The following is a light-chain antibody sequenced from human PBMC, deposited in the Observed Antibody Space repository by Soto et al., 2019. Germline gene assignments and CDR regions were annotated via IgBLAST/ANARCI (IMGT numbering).Light chain of an antibody. CDR3: CSYAGSSTFV. J-gene: IGLJ1*01. CDR2: EGS. V-gene: IGLV2-23*01. Sequence: QSALTQPASVSGSPGQSITISCTGTSSDVGRYNLVSWYQQHPGKAPKLMIYEGSKRPSGFSNRFSGSKSGNTASLTISGLQAEDEADYYCCSYAGSSTFVFGTGTKLTVL. CDR1: SSDVGRYNL.